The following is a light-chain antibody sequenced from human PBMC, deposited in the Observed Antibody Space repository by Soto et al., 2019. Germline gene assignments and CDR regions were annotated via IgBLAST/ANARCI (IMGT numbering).Light chain of an antibody. J-gene: IGLJ1*01. CDR2: DVS. CDR3: SSYTSSSTLV. CDR1: SSDVGGYNY. V-gene: IGLV2-14*01. Sequence: QSLLTQPASVSGCPGQSITISCTGTSSDVGGYNYVSWYQQHPGKAPKLMIYDVSNRPSGVSNRFSGSKSGNTASLTISGLQAEDEADYYCSSYTSSSTLVFGTGTKVPVL.